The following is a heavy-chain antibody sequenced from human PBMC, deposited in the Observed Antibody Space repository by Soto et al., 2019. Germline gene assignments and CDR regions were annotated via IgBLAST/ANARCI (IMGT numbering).Heavy chain of an antibody. CDR2: ISYDGSNK. CDR3: ARDGNSGSYFWFDP. Sequence: QVQLVESGGGVVQPGRSLRLSCAASGFTFSSYAMHWVRQAPGKGLEWVAVISYDGSNKYYADSVKGRFTISRDNSKNTLYLQMNSLGAEDTAVYYCARDGNSGSYFWFDPWGQGTLVTVSS. CDR1: GFTFSSYA. D-gene: IGHD1-26*01. J-gene: IGHJ5*02. V-gene: IGHV3-30-3*01.